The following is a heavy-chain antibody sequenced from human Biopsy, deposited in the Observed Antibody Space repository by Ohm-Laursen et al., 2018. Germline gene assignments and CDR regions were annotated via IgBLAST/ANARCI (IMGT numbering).Heavy chain of an antibody. J-gene: IGHJ5*02. CDR3: ARTPRDSFWSGSYKRGLWFDP. V-gene: IGHV4-59*01. Sequence: GTLSLTCSVSGGFIISYYWTWIRQPPGKGLEWIGHVYNGGITNYNPSLKSRVTISKDTSKNQFSLRVNSVTAADTAVYYCARTPRDSFWSGSYKRGLWFDPWGRGTLVIVSS. D-gene: IGHD3-3*01. CDR2: VYNGGIT. CDR1: GGFIISYY.